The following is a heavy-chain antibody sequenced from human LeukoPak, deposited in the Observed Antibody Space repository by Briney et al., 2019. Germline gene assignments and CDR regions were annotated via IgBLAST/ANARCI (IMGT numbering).Heavy chain of an antibody. J-gene: IGHJ4*02. D-gene: IGHD3-16*02. CDR2: ISYDGSNQ. CDR3: AKDYDVWGSYRSPFDY. CDR1: GFTFSTYG. Sequence: PGGSLRLSCAASGFTFSTYGMHWVRQAPGKGLEWVAVISYDGSNQYYADSVMGRFTISRDNSKNTLSLQMNSLRAEDTAVYYCAKDYDVWGSYRSPFDYWGQGTLVTVSS. V-gene: IGHV3-30*18.